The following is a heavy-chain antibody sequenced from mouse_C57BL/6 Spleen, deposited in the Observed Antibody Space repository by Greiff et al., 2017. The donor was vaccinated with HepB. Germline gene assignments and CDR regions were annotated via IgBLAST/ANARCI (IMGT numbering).Heavy chain of an antibody. CDR3: ARGVYDYDEDFDY. CDR2: IYPGDGDT. D-gene: IGHD2-4*01. Sequence: VQLQQSGPELVKPGASVKISCKASGYAFSSSWMNWVKQRPGKGLEWIGRIYPGDGDTNYNGKFKGKATLTADKSSSTAYMQLSSLTSEDSAVYFSARGVYDYDEDFDYWGQGTTLTVSS. J-gene: IGHJ2*01. CDR1: GYAFSSSW. V-gene: IGHV1-82*01.